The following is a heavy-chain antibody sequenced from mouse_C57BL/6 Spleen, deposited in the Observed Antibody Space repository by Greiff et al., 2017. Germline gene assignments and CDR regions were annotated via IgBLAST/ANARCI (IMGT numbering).Heavy chain of an antibody. CDR2: IAPSDSYT. J-gene: IGHJ3*01. Sequence: QVQLQQPGAELVKPGASVKLSCKASGYTFTSYWMQWVKQRPGQGLEWIGEIAPSDSYTNYNQKFKGKATLTVDTASSTAYKQLSSLTSEDSAVYYCARGGDGTSPFAYWGQGTLVTVSA. CDR1: GYTFTSYW. V-gene: IGHV1-50*01. CDR3: ARGGDGTSPFAY. D-gene: IGHD3-3*01.